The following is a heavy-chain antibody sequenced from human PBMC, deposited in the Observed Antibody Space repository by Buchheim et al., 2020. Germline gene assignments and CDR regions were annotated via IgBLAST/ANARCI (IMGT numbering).Heavy chain of an antibody. J-gene: IGHJ5*02. V-gene: IGHV4-59*01. CDR2: IYYSGST. Sequence: QVQLQESGPGLVKPSETLSLTCTVSGGSISSNYWSWIRQPPGKGLEWIGYIYYSGSTNYNPSLKSRVTISVDTSKNPFSLKLSSVTAADTAVYYCARLGYYDSLVDPWGQGTL. D-gene: IGHD3-22*01. CDR1: GGSISSNY. CDR3: ARLGYYDSLVDP.